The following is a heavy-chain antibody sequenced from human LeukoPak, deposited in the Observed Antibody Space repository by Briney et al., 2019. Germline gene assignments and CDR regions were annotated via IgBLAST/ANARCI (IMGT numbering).Heavy chain of an antibody. V-gene: IGHV3-21*01. CDR3: ASAGDYYDSSGLDY. CDR2: ISSSSSYI. J-gene: IGHJ4*02. CDR1: GFTFSSYS. Sequence: GGSLRLSCAASGFTFSSYSMNWVRQAPGKGLEWVSSISSSSSYIYYADSVKGRFTISRDNAKNSLYLQMNSLRAEDTAVYYCASAGDYYDSSGLDYWGQGTLVTVSS. D-gene: IGHD3-22*01.